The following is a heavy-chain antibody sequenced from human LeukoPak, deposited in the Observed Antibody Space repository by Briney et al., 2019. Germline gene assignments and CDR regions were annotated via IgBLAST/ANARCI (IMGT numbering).Heavy chain of an antibody. CDR2: IIPIFGTA. D-gene: IGHD1-26*01. CDR3: ARLQDPSGSYPPADWFDP. J-gene: IGHJ5*02. CDR1: GGTFSSYA. Sequence: ASVKVSCKASGGTFSSYAISWVRQAPGQGLEWMGGIIPIFGTANYALKFQGRVTITTDESTSTAYMELSSLRSEDTAVYYCARLQDPSGSYPPADWFDPWGQGTLVTVSS. V-gene: IGHV1-69*05.